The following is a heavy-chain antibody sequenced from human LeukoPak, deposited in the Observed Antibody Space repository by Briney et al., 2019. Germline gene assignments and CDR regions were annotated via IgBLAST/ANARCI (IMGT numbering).Heavy chain of an antibody. CDR1: GFTFGSYG. V-gene: IGHV3-33*01. Sequence: GSLRLSCAASGFTFGSYGMHWVRQAPGKGLEWVAVIWYDGSNKYYADSVRGRFTISRDNSKNTLYLQMNSLRAEDTAVYYCARSLTIVTPFDYWGQGTLVTVSS. CDR3: ARSLTIVTPFDY. D-gene: IGHD5-18*01. J-gene: IGHJ4*02. CDR2: IWYDGSNK.